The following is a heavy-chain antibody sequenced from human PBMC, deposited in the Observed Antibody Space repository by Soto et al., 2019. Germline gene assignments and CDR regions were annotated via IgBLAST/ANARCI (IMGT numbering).Heavy chain of an antibody. CDR1: GFTFSSYA. J-gene: IGHJ4*02. CDR3: AKDYGDRWTPIDY. V-gene: IGHV3-23*01. CDR2: ISGSGGST. D-gene: IGHD4-17*01. Sequence: GGSLRLSCAASGFTFSSYAMSWVRQAPGKGLEWVSAISGSGGSTYYADSVKGRFTISRDSSKNTLYLQMNSLRAEDTAVYYCAKDYGDRWTPIDYWGQGTLVTVSS.